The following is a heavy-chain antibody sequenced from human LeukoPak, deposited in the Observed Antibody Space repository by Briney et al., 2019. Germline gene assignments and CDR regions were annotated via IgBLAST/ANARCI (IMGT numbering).Heavy chain of an antibody. CDR2: IIPILGIA. D-gene: IGHD3-10*01. Sequence: GASVKVSCKASGYTFTSYDISWVRQAPGQGLEWMGRIIPILGIANYAQKFQGRVTITADKSTSTAYMELSSLRSEDTAVYYCARGPKVVRGAIPQGYWGQGTLVTVSS. V-gene: IGHV1-69*04. CDR1: GYTFTSYD. J-gene: IGHJ4*02. CDR3: ARGPKVVRGAIPQGY.